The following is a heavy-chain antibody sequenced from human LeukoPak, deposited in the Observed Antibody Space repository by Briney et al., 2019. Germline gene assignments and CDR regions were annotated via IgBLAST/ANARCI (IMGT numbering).Heavy chain of an antibody. CDR3: AKDFSWYSSDLRPSYFDY. Sequence: PGGSLRLSCAASGFTFSSYAMSWVRQAPGKGLEWVAVISYDGSNKYYADSVKGRFTISRDNSKNTLYLQMISLRAEDTAVYYCAKDFSWYSSDLRPSYFDYWGQGTLVTVSS. V-gene: IGHV3-30*18. CDR2: ISYDGSNK. CDR1: GFTFSSYA. J-gene: IGHJ4*02. D-gene: IGHD6-19*01.